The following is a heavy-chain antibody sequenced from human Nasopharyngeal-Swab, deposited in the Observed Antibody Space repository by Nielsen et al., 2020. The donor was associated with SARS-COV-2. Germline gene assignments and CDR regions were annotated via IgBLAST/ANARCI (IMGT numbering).Heavy chain of an antibody. CDR2: IKQDGSEK. D-gene: IGHD3-10*01. CDR3: ARDLGITMVRGVTRDNWFDP. V-gene: IGHV3-7*04. J-gene: IGHJ5*02. Sequence: VCQAPGKGLEWVANIKQDGSEKYYVDSVKGRFTISRDNAKNSLYLQMNSLRAEDTAVYYCARDLGITMVRGVTRDNWFDPWGQGTLVPSPQ.